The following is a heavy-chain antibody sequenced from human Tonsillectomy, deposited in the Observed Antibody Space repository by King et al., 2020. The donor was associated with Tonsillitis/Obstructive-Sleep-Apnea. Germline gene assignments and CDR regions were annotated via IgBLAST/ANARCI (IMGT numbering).Heavy chain of an antibody. CDR1: GFTFSSYG. Sequence: VQLVESGGGVVHPGRSLRLSCAASGFTFSSYGMHWVRQAPGKGLEWVTFISYDGSNKYYADSVKGRFTISRDNSKNALYLRMNSLRAEDTAVYYCAKDVTNYFYGMDVWGQGTTVTVSS. CDR2: ISYDGSNK. J-gene: IGHJ6*02. CDR3: AKDVTNYFYGMDV. V-gene: IGHV3-30*18.